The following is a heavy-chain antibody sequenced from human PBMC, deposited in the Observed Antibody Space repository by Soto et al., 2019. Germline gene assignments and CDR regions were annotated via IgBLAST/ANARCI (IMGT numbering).Heavy chain of an antibody. J-gene: IGHJ4*02. CDR2: IWYDGSNK. CDR3: ARDLDSYGIDY. CDR1: GFTFSSYV. D-gene: IGHD5-18*01. V-gene: IGHV3-33*01. Sequence: QVQLVESGGGVVQPGRSLRLSCAASGFTFSSYVMHWVRQAPGKGLEWVAVIWYDGSNKYYADSVKGRFTISRDNSKNTLYLQMNSLRAEDTAVYYCARDLDSYGIDYWGQGTLVTVSS.